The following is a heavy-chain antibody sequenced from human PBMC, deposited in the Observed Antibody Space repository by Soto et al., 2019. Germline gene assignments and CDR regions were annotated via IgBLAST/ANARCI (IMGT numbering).Heavy chain of an antibody. CDR1: GGSISGYD. CDR2: TYYSGST. V-gene: IGHV4-59*08. D-gene: IGHD6-19*01. CDR3: AGHTGSRGWFPFDY. Sequence: QVQLQESGPGLVKPSETLSLTCTVSGGSISGYDWSWIRQSPGKGLEWIGGTYYSGSTNYKPSLKSRVTISVDTSKKQFSLKLSPVTAADTAVYYCAGHTGSRGWFPFDYWGQGTLVTVSS. J-gene: IGHJ4*02.